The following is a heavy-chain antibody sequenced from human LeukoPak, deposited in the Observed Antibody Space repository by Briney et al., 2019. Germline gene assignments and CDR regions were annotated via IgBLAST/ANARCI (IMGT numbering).Heavy chain of an antibody. J-gene: IGHJ4*02. CDR1: GFTFSSYG. CDR3: AKDDIVVVTATPDY. D-gene: IGHD2-21*02. CDR2: ISYDGSNK. V-gene: IGHV3-30*18. Sequence: GGSLRLSCAASGFTFSSYGVHWVRQAPGRGLEWVAVISYDGSNKYYADSVKGRFTISRDNSKNTLYLQMNSLRAEDTAVYYCAKDDIVVVTATPDYWGQGTLVTVSS.